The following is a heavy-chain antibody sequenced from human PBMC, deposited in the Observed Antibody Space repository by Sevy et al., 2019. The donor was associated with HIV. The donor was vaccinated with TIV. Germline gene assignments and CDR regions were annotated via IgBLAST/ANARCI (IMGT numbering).Heavy chain of an antibody. V-gene: IGHV3-30-3*01. CDR3: ARDGGHSIKWYPLY. Sequence: GGSLRLSCAASGFAFSSHAMHWVRQAPGKGLEWVAVISDGGTETFYAASVEGRFTISRDNSKNMLSLQINSLRPEETAVYYCARDGGHSIKWYPLYWGHGTLVTVSS. CDR1: GFAFSSHA. J-gene: IGHJ4*01. CDR2: ISDGGTET. D-gene: IGHD6-13*01.